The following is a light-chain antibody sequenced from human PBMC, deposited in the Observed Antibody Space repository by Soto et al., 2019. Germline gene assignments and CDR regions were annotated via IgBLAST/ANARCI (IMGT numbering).Light chain of an antibody. CDR3: QRYDPLPPT. J-gene: IGKJ5*01. Sequence: DIQMTQSPSSLSASVGDRVTITCQASRDIGKYLNWFQEKPGKAPKLLIYDASNLQTGVPSRFSVSGSGTDYTFTISSLQYIDFVTHYSQRYDPLPPTFGQGTRLEIK. V-gene: IGKV1-33*01. CDR2: DAS. CDR1: RDIGKY.